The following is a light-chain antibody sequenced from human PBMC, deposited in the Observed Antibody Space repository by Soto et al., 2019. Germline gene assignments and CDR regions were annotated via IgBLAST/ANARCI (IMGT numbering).Light chain of an antibody. CDR1: QTIISF. CDR2: TAS. V-gene: IGKV1-39*01. Sequence: DIQMTQSPSSLSASVGDRVTITCRASQTIISFLNWYQQKPGKAPKLLIYTASSLQSGVPSRFSGGGSGTDFSLTISSLQPEDFATYYCQQSYSTPPYTFGQGTKLEIK. CDR3: QQSYSTPPYT. J-gene: IGKJ2*01.